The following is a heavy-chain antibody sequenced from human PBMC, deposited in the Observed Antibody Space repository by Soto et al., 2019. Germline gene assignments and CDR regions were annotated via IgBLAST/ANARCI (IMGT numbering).Heavy chain of an antibody. CDR2: IIPIFGTA. Sequence: SVKFSCKASGGTFSSYAISWVRQAPGQGLEWMGGIIPIFGTANYAQKFQGRVTITADESTSTAYMELSSLRSEDTAVYYCASPSSVLLWLGELIPPLDLDVWGQGTPVTVSS. CDR1: GGTFSSYA. V-gene: IGHV1-69*13. CDR3: ASPSSVLLWLGELIPPLDLDV. J-gene: IGHJ6*02. D-gene: IGHD3-10*01.